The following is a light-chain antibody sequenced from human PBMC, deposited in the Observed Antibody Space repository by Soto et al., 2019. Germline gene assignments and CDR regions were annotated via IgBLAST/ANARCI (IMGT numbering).Light chain of an antibody. J-gene: IGKJ3*01. CDR3: QQRSNWPFT. CDR1: QSLLYSSNNKNY. CDR2: WAS. V-gene: IGKV4-1*01. Sequence: DIVMTQSPDSLAVSLGERATINCKSSQSLLYSSNNKNYLTWYQHKPGQPPKLLIYWASTRKSGVPDRFSGSGSGTDFTLTISSLQAEDVAVYYCQQRSNWPFTFGPGTKVDIK.